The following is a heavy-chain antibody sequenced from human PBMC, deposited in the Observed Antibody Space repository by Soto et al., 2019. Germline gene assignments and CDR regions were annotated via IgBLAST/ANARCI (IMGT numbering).Heavy chain of an antibody. CDR2: VRNRVRGYTT. CDR3: VRDRSWSYES. CDR1: GFAFSDYF. J-gene: IGHJ5*02. D-gene: IGHD1-26*01. Sequence: EVQLVESGGGLVQPGGSLRLSCAASGFAFSDYFIDWVRQAPGKGLEWVGRVRNRVRGYTTEYAASVKGRFTISRDDSKNSLYLQMNSLRTADTAVYYCVRDRSWSYESWGLGTLVTVS. V-gene: IGHV3-72*01.